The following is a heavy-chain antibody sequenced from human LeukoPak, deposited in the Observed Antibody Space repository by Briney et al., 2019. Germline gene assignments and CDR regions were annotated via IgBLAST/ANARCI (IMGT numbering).Heavy chain of an antibody. Sequence: PSETLSLTCTVSGGSITSYYWTWIRQPAGKGLEGIGRIYVPETTNYNPSLKSRVTMSVDTSKSQFSLKLTSVTAADTVVYYCAKSPPNSNYLDYCGQGILVTVSS. CDR1: GGSITSYY. D-gene: IGHD2/OR15-2a*01. CDR2: IYVPETT. CDR3: AKSPPNSNYLDY. V-gene: IGHV4-4*07. J-gene: IGHJ4*02.